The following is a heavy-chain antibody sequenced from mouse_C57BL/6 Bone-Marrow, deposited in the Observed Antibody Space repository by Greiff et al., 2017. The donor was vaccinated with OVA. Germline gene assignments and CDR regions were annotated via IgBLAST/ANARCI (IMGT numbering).Heavy chain of an antibody. Sequence: QVQLQQSGAELVRPGTSVKVSCKASGYAFTNYLIEWVKQRPGQGLEWIGVINPGSGGTNYNEKFKGKATLTADKSSSTAYMQLSSLTSEDSAVYFCARSSNYGAYWGQGTLVTVSA. V-gene: IGHV1-54*01. D-gene: IGHD2-5*01. CDR1: GYAFTNYL. J-gene: IGHJ3*01. CDR2: INPGSGGT. CDR3: ARSSNYGAY.